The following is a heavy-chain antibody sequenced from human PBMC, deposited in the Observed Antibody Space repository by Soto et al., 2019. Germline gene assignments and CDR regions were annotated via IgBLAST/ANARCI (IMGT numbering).Heavy chain of an antibody. CDR3: ARAARDDYVWGSYPLSYGSYYFDY. Sequence: GGSLRLSCAASGFTVSSNYMSWVRQAPGKGLEWVSVIYSGGSTYYADSVKGRFTISRDNSKNTLYLQMNSLRAEDTAVYYCARAARDDYVWGSYPLSYGSYYFDYWGQGTLVTVSS. V-gene: IGHV3-53*01. D-gene: IGHD3-16*02. CDR1: GFTVSSNY. J-gene: IGHJ4*02. CDR2: IYSGGST.